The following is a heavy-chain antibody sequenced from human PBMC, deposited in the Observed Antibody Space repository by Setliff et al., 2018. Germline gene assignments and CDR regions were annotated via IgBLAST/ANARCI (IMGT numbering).Heavy chain of an antibody. D-gene: IGHD6-13*01. Sequence: RLSCAASGFTFSSYAMHWVRQAPGKGLEYVSAISSNGGSTYYADSVKGRFTISRDNSKNTLYLQMGSLRAEDMAVYYCARGRGSSWSGIVNWFDPWGQGTLVTVSS. V-gene: IGHV3-64*02. CDR1: GFTFSSYA. CDR2: ISSNGGST. CDR3: ARGRGSSWSGIVNWFDP. J-gene: IGHJ5*02.